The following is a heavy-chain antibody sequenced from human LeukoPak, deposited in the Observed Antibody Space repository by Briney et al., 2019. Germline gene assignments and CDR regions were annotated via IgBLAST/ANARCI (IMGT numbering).Heavy chain of an antibody. CDR3: ARDLSYCGGDCAGPDAFDI. V-gene: IGHV3-30*04. CDR2: ISYDGSNK. Sequence: GGSLRLSCAASGFTFSSYAMHWVRQAPGKGLEGVAVISYDGSNKYYADSVKGRFTISRDNSKNTLYLQMNSLRAEDTAVYYCARDLSYCGGDCAGPDAFDIWGQGTMVTVSS. J-gene: IGHJ3*02. CDR1: GFTFSSYA. D-gene: IGHD2-21*02.